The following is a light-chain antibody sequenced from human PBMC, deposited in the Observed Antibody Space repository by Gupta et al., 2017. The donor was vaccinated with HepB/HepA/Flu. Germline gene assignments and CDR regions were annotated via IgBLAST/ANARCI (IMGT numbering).Light chain of an antibody. CDR1: QSIGSW. CDR2: NAS. V-gene: IGKV1-5*03. CDR3: QQDNSVLT. J-gene: IGKJ4*01. Sequence: DIQMTQSPSTLSASVGDRVTITCRASQSIGSWLAWYQQKPGKAPKLLIYNASTLEGGVPSRFSGSGSGKEFTLTSSSLQHDDFANYYCQQDNSVLTFGGGTKVEIK.